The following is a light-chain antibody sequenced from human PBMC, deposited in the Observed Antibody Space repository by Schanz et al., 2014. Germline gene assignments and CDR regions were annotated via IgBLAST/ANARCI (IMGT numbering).Light chain of an antibody. CDR1: QGISSY. Sequence: IQLTQSPSSLSASVGDRVTITCRASQGISSYLAWSQQKPGKAPKLLIYPASTLQSGVPQRLSGGGSGTDFTLTISSLQPEDFATYYCQQYDSYPFTFGPGTKVDIK. J-gene: IGKJ3*01. V-gene: IGKV1-9*01. CDR2: PAS. CDR3: QQYDSYPFT.